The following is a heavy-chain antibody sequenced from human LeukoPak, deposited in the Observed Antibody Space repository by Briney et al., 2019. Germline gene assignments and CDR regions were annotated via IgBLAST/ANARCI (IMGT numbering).Heavy chain of an antibody. CDR2: IYTSGST. Sequence: SQTLSLTCTVSGGSISSGSYYWSWIRQPAGKGLEWIGRIYTSGSTDYNPSLKSRVTISIDASKNQFSLKLTSVTAADTAVYYCARDLRYYDFWNGYYSDAFDIWGQGTMVTVSS. CDR1: GGSISSGSYY. J-gene: IGHJ3*02. CDR3: ARDLRYYDFWNGYYSDAFDI. D-gene: IGHD3-3*01. V-gene: IGHV4-61*02.